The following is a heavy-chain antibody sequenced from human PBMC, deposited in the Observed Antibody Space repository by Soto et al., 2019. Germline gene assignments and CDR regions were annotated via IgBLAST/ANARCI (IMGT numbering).Heavy chain of an antibody. CDR2: ISGSGSTI. CDR1: GVPISSSS. J-gene: IGHJ4*02. CDR3: AKVFHYYDSSGYYYFDY. Sequence: LSCAASGVPISSSSVSWVRQAPGKGPEWISSISGSGSTIYYADSVKGRFTISRDNSKNTLYLQMSSLRAEDTAVYYCAKVFHYYDSSGYYYFDYWGQGTLVTVSS. V-gene: IGHV3-23*01. D-gene: IGHD3-22*01.